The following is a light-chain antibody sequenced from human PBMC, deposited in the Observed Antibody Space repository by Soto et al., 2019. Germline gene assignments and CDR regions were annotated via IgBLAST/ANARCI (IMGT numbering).Light chain of an antibody. CDR3: QQYGSSPPYT. Sequence: EIVLTQYPGTMSLSPGERATLSCRASQSVSGNYLAWYQQKPGQSPRLLIYGSSDRATGIPDRFSGSGSETDFTLTISRVEPEDFAVYYCQQYGSSPPYTFGQGTKLEIK. CDR2: GSS. V-gene: IGKV3-20*01. J-gene: IGKJ2*01. CDR1: QSVSGNY.